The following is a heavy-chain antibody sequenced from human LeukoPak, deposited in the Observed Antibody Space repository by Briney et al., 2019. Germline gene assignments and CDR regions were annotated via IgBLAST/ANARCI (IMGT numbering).Heavy chain of an antibody. CDR3: ARGHQQLDGMDV. D-gene: IGHD6-6*01. CDR1: GFTFRSYG. V-gene: IGHV3-69-1*01. J-gene: IGHJ6*02. Sequence: PGGSLRLSCAASGFTFRSYGMSWVRQAPGMGLEWVSAIGSGGTTQYADSVKGRFTISRDNAKNSLYLQMNSLRAEDTAVYHCARGHQQLDGMDVWGQGATVTVSS. CDR2: IGSGGTT.